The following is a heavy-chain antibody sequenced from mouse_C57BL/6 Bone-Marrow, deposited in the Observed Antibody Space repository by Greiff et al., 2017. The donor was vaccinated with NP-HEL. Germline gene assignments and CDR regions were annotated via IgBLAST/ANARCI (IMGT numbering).Heavy chain of an antibody. Sequence: QVQLQQSGPELVKPGASVKISCKASGYAFSSSWMNWVKQRPGKGLEWIGRIYPGDGDTNYNGKFKGKATLTADQSSSTAYMQLSSLTSEDSAVYFCARSSGRAWFAYWGQGTLVTVSA. D-gene: IGHD3-2*02. V-gene: IGHV1-82*01. CDR2: IYPGDGDT. CDR3: ARSSGRAWFAY. CDR1: GYAFSSSW. J-gene: IGHJ3*01.